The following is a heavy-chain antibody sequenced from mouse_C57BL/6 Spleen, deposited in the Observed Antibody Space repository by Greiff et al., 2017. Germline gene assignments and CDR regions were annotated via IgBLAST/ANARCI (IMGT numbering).Heavy chain of an antibody. V-gene: IGHV1-42*01. CDR1: GYSFTGYY. CDR2: INPSTGGT. CDR3: ARTVGYFDY. Sequence: VHVKQSGPELVKPGASVKISCKASGYSFTGYYMNWVKQSPEKSLEWIGEINPSTGGTTYNQKFKAKATLTVDKSSSTAYMQLKSLTSEDSAVYYCARTVGYFDYWGQGTTLTVSS. D-gene: IGHD1-1*01. J-gene: IGHJ2*01.